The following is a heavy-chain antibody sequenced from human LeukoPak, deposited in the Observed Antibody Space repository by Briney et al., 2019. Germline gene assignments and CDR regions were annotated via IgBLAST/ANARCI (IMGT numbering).Heavy chain of an antibody. CDR3: AKLLYSGSYSFDY. V-gene: IGHV3-23*01. J-gene: IGHJ4*02. Sequence: GGSLRLSCAASGFTFSSYAMSWVRQAPGKGPEWVSAISGSGGSTYYADSVKGRFTISRDNSKNTLYLQMNSLRAEDTAVYYCAKLLYSGSYSFDYWGQGTLVTVSS. CDR2: ISGSGGST. D-gene: IGHD1-26*01. CDR1: GFTFSSYA.